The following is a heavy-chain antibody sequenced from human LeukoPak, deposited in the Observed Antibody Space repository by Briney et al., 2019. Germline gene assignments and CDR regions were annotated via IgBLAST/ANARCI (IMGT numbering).Heavy chain of an antibody. Sequence: SVKVSCKASGCTFSSYGISWVRQAPGQGLEWMGGIIPIFGIANCAQKLQGRVTITADESTSTAYMELSSLRSEDTAVYYCARDGRSWSGYFHQPYYYYYMDVWGKGTTVTVSS. J-gene: IGHJ6*03. CDR1: GCTFSSYG. CDR2: IIPIFGIA. V-gene: IGHV1-69*01. CDR3: ARDGRSWSGYFHQPYYYYYMDV. D-gene: IGHD3-3*01.